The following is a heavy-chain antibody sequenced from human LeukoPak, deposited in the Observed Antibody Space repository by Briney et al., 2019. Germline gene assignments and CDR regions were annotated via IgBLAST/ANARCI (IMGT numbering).Heavy chain of an antibody. CDR2: IYYSGST. CDR3: ARIGAAGPSDDY. V-gene: IGHV4-59*01. Sequence: WIGYIYYSGSTNYNPSLKSRVTISVDTSKNQFSLKLSSVTVADTAVYYCARIGAAGPSDDYWGQGTLVTVSS. J-gene: IGHJ4*02. D-gene: IGHD1-26*01.